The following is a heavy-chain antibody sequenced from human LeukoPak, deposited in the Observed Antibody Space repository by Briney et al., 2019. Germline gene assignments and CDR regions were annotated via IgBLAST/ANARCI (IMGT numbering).Heavy chain of an antibody. D-gene: IGHD6-19*01. CDR3: ARDQGIIAVAGSAYYHGMDV. V-gene: IGHV4-59*01. CDR2: IYYSGST. CDR1: GGSISSYY. Sequence: SETLSLTCTVSGGSISSYYWSWIRQPPGKGLEWIGYIYYSGSTNYNPSLKSRVTISVDTSKNQFSLKLSSVTAADTAVYYCARDQGIIAVAGSAYYHGMDVWGQGTTVTVSS. J-gene: IGHJ6*02.